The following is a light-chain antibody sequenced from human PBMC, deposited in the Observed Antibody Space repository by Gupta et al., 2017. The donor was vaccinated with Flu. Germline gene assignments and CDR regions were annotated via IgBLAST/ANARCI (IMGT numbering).Light chain of an antibody. CDR3: AEWDDSRNGVV. Sequence: RVTISCAGISSIVGGNNVNWYQQRQETDPKRLSYNMDRRPSGVPDRFSSYKSGTSASLAIIGLQAEDEADYYCAEWDDSRNGVVFGGGTKLTVL. CDR2: NMD. CDR1: SSIVGGNN. J-gene: IGLJ3*02. V-gene: IGLV1-44*01.